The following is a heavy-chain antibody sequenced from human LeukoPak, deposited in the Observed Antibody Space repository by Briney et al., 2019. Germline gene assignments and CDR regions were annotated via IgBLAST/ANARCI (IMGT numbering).Heavy chain of an antibody. CDR2: INPNGGGT. D-gene: IGHD5-18*01. J-gene: IGHJ4*02. Sequence: ASVKVSCKTSGYTFTSYYMHWMRQAPGQGFEWVGMINPNGGGTSSAQKFQGRVTITRDTSASTAYMELSSLRSEDTAVYYCARSLGGYSYGYGGDYWGQGTLVTVSS. V-gene: IGHV1-46*01. CDR1: GYTFTSYY. CDR3: ARSLGGYSYGYGGDY.